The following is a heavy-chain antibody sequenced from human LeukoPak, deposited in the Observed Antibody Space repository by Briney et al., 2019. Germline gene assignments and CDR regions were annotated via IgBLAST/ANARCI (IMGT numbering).Heavy chain of an antibody. CDR1: GFTFSSYG. CDR2: IAEDGSIE. V-gene: IGHV3-30*18. CDR3: AKESGKFDY. Sequence: PGGSLRLSCAASGFTFSSYGMHCVRQAPGKGLEWVAFIAEDGSIEKYTDSVKGRFSISRDNSKNSLYLEMNSLRTEDAAMYYCAKESGKFDYWGQGTLVAVSS. J-gene: IGHJ4*02.